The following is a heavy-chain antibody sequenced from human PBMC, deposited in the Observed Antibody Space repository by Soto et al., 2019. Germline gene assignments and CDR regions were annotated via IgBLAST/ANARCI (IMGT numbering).Heavy chain of an antibody. CDR1: GFTFSSYG. J-gene: IGHJ4*02. CDR2: IWSDGSNK. CDR3: ARGRGGGVAVAGSYFDY. D-gene: IGHD6-19*01. Sequence: QVQLVESGGGVVQPGRSLRLSCAASGFTFSSYGMHWVRQAPGKGLEWVAVIWSDGSNKYYADSVKGRFTISRDNSKNTLYLQMNSQRAEDTAVYYCARGRGGGVAVAGSYFDYWGQGTLVTVSS. V-gene: IGHV3-33*01.